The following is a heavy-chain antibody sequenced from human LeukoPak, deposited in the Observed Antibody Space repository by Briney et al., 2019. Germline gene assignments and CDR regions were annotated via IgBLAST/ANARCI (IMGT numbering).Heavy chain of an antibody. CDR1: GFTFSSYA. V-gene: IGHV3-23*01. CDR3: AKPYYDFWSGYSYYFDY. CDR2: ISGSGGST. J-gene: IGHJ4*02. D-gene: IGHD3-3*01. Sequence: GGSLRLSCAASGFTFSSYAMSWVRQAPGKGLEWVSAISGSGGSTYYADSVKGRFTISRDNSKNTLYLQMNSLRAEDTAVYYCAKPYYDFWSGYSYYFDYWGQGTLVTVSS.